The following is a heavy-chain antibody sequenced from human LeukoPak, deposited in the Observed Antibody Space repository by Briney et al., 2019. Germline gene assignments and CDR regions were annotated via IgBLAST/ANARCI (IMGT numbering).Heavy chain of an antibody. Sequence: SETLSLTCTVSGGSISSGGYYWSWIRQHPGKGLEWIGYIYYSGSTYYNPSLKSRVTISVDTSKNQFSLKLSSVTAADTAVYYCARLERRLEYSSGWYFHLGAFDIWGQGTMVTVSS. CDR3: ARLERRLEYSSGWYFHLGAFDI. V-gene: IGHV4-31*03. CDR1: GGSISSGGYY. D-gene: IGHD6-19*01. CDR2: IYYSGST. J-gene: IGHJ3*02.